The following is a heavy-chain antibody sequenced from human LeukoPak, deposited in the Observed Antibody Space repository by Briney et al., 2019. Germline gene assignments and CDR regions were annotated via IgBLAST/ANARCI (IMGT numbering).Heavy chain of an antibody. J-gene: IGHJ4*02. D-gene: IGHD4-17*01. CDR1: GFTFNNYN. CDR2: ISSSSSTI. V-gene: IGHV3-48*01. CDR3: ARDFNGDYAY. Sequence: PGGSLRLSCAGSGFTFNNYNMNWVRRAPGKGLEWVSYISSSSSTIYYADSVKGRFTISRDNAKNSLYLQMNSLRAEDTAMYYCARDFNGDYAYWGQGTLVTVSS.